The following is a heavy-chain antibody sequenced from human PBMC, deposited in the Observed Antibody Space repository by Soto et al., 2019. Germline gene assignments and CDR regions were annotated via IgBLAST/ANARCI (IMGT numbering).Heavy chain of an antibody. Sequence: QVQLVDSGGGVVQPGRSLRLSCAASGFTFSSYAMHWVRQAPGKGLEWVAVISYDGSNKYYADSVKGRFTISRDNSKNTLYLQMNSLRAEDTAVYYCATDVDTAMVPFDYWGQGTLVTVST. CDR3: ATDVDTAMVPFDY. D-gene: IGHD5-18*01. CDR1: GFTFSSYA. V-gene: IGHV3-30-3*01. CDR2: ISYDGSNK. J-gene: IGHJ4*02.